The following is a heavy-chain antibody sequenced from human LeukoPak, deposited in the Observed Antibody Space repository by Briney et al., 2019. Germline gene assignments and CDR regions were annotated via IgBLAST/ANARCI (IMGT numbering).Heavy chain of an antibody. D-gene: IGHD3-3*01. V-gene: IGHV1-69*13. J-gene: IGHJ4*02. CDR3: AREGLGSGYFDY. CDR2: IIPIFGTA. Sequence: ASVKVSCKASGYTFTSYGISWVRQAPGQGLEWMGGIIPIFGTANYAQKFQGRVTITADESTSTAYMELSSLRSEDTAVYYCAREGLGSGYFDYWGQGTLVTVSS. CDR1: GYTFTSYG.